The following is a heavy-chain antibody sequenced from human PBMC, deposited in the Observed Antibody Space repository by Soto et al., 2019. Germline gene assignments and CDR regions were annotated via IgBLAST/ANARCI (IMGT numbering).Heavy chain of an antibody. J-gene: IGHJ4*02. V-gene: IGHV3-23*01. CDR2: ISGSGGTT. CDR3: AKVHGSGNYHNFPDY. CDR1: GFTFSSYA. D-gene: IGHD3-10*01. Sequence: QSGGSLRLSCAASGFTFSSYAISWVRQAPGKGLEWVSLISGSGGTTYYADSVKGRFTISRDNSKNTLYLQMNSLRAEDTAVYYCAKVHGSGNYHNFPDYWGQGTLVTVSS.